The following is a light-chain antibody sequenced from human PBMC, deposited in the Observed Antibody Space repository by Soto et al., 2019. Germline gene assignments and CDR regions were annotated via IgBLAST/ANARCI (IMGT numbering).Light chain of an antibody. CDR2: GAS. J-gene: IGKJ4*01. Sequence: DIQMTQSPPSVSASVGDRVTITCRASQGISGSIAWYQQKPGKAPKLLIHGASTLQSGVPSRFSGSGAGTDFTLTLSSLQPEDFATYVCQQADSFPLTFGGGTKVEIK. CDR3: QQADSFPLT. V-gene: IGKV1-12*01. CDR1: QGISGS.